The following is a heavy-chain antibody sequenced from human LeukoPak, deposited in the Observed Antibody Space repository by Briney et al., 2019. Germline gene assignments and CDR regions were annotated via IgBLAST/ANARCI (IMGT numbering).Heavy chain of an antibody. J-gene: IGHJ4*02. CDR3: ARDRDFWSGYYAIGGFDY. CDR2: IIPIFGTA. CDR1: GGNFSSYA. D-gene: IGHD3-3*01. Sequence: SVKVSCKASGGNFSSYAISWVRQAPGQGLEWMGRIIPIFGTANYAQKFQGRVTITTDESTSTAYMELSSLRSEDTAVYYCARDRDFWSGYYAIGGFDYWGQGTLVTVSS. V-gene: IGHV1-69*05.